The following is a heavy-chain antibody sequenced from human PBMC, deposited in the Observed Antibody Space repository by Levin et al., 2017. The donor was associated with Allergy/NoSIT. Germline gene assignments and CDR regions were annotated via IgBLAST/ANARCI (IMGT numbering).Heavy chain of an antibody. V-gene: IGHV4-59*08. CDR2: IHHTGSP. CDR1: GDSISNFY. J-gene: IGHJ5*02. CDR3: ARHGGPLHFCDP. Sequence: PSETLSLTCTVSGDSISNFYWSWIRQPPGQRLEWIGYIHHTGSPTYNPSLKSPSRVSISIDTSTNQLFLRLNSVIAAYAAVYYCARHGGPLHFCDPWGQGALVTVSS. D-gene: IGHD2-15*01.